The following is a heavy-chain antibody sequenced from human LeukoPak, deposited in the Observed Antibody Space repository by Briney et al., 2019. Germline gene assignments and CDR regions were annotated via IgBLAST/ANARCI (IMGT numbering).Heavy chain of an antibody. D-gene: IGHD2-2*01. CDR2: INPNSGGT. J-gene: IGHJ4*02. Sequence: ASVKVSCKASGYTFTGYYMHWVRQAPGQGLEWMGWINPNSGGTNYAQKFQGRVTMTRDTSISTAYMELSRLRSDDTAVYYCAREFFVLSGYQLLSFDYWGQGTLVTVSS. CDR1: GYTFTGYY. CDR3: AREFFVLSGYQLLSFDY. V-gene: IGHV1-2*02.